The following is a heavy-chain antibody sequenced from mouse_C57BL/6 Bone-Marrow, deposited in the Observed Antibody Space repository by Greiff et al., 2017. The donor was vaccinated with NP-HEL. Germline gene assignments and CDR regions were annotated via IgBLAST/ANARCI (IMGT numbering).Heavy chain of an antibody. Sequence: QVQLQQPGAELVKPGASVKMSCKASGYTFTSYWITWVKQRPGQGLEWIGDIYPGSGSTNYNEKFKSKATLTVDTSSRTAYMQLSSLTSEDSAIYYCARQDATVVAYYAMDYWGQGTSVTVSS. V-gene: IGHV1-55*01. CDR1: GYTFTSYW. CDR2: IYPGSGST. J-gene: IGHJ4*01. D-gene: IGHD1-1*01. CDR3: ARQDATVVAYYAMDY.